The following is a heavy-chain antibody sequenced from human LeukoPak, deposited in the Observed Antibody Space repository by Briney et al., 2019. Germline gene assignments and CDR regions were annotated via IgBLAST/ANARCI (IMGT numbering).Heavy chain of an antibody. CDR3: ATKLITIVRGVIPSPYYYYGMDV. CDR2: FDPEDGEA. J-gene: IGHJ6*02. V-gene: IGHV1-24*01. Sequence: ASVKVSCKVSGYTLTELSMHWVRQAPGKGLEWMGGFDPEDGEAIYAQKFQGRVTMTEDTSTDTAYMELSSLRSEDTAVYYCATKLITIVRGVIPSPYYYYGMDVWGQGTTITVSS. CDR1: GYTLTELS. D-gene: IGHD3-10*01.